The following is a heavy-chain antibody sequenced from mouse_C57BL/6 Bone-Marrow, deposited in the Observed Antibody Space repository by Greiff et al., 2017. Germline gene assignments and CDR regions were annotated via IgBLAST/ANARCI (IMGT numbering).Heavy chain of an antibody. V-gene: IGHV10-3*01. J-gene: IGHJ3*01. Sequence: EVKVVESGGGLVQPKGSLKLSCAASGFTFNTYAMHWVRQAPGKGLEWVARIRSKSSNYETYYADSVKDRFTISRDDSQSMLYLQMNNLKTEDTAMYYCVRERGRGATRNWFAYWGQGTLVTVSA. CDR1: GFTFNTYA. D-gene: IGHD3-1*01. CDR3: VRERGRGATRNWFAY. CDR2: IRSKSSNYET.